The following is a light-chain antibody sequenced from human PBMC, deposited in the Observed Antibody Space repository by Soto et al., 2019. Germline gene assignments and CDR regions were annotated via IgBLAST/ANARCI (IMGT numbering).Light chain of an antibody. CDR2: QVS. J-gene: IGKJ2*01. CDR1: ESLLHTDENTY. CDR3: MQASQFPHT. Sequence: EIEMTQTPLSSPVTLGQPASISCRSSESLLHTDENTYLSWLQQRPGHPPRLLIYQVSNRFSGVPDRFSGSGAGTDFTLTISRVEAEDVGVYYCMQASQFPHTFGQGTKLEIK. V-gene: IGKV2-24*01.